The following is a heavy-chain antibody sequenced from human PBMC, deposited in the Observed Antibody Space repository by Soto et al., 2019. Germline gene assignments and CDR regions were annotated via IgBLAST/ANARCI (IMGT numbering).Heavy chain of an antibody. CDR1: GYTFTGYY. D-gene: IGHD6-19*01. J-gene: IGHJ4*02. CDR2: INPNSGGT. CDR3: ASIAVVGEKVGEGETGGY. Sequence: VASVKVSCKASGYTFTGYYMHWVRQAPGQGLEWMGWINPNSGGTNYAQKFQGRVTMTRDASISTAYMELSRLRSDDTAVYYCASIAVVGEKVGEGETGGYWGQGTLVTVSS. V-gene: IGHV1-2*02.